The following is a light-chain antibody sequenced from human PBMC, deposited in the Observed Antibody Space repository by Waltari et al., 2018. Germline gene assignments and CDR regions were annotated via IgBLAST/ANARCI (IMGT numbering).Light chain of an antibody. Sequence: SYVLTQPPSVSVAPGQTARITCGGNNIGSKSVHWYQQTPGQAPVVVGYDDSDRHSGFPERFSGSNSGNTATLTIRGVEAGDEADYYCQVWDSSSDHPVVFGGGTKLTVL. CDR3: QVWDSSSDHPVV. CDR2: DDS. CDR1: NIGSKS. V-gene: IGLV3-21*02. J-gene: IGLJ2*01.